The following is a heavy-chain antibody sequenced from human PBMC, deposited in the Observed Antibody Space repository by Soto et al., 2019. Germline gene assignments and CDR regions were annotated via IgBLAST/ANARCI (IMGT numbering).Heavy chain of an antibody. V-gene: IGHV3-30-3*01. J-gene: IGHJ4*02. CDR3: ARAQGYYYDSSGYTNPPLS. CDR1: GFTFSSYA. D-gene: IGHD3-22*01. CDR2: ISYDGSNK. Sequence: GSLSLSCAASGFTFSSYAMHWVRQAPGKGLEWVAVISYDGSNKYYADSVKGRFTISRDNSKNQFSLKLSSVTAADTAVYYCARAQGYYYDSSGYTNPPLSWGQGTLVTVSS.